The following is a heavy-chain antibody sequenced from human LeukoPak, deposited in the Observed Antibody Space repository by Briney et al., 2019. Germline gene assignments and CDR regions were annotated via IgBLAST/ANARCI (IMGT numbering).Heavy chain of an antibody. D-gene: IGHD6-13*01. CDR1: GGSISSGSYY. CDR2: IYTSGST. V-gene: IGHV4-61*02. Sequence: PSQTLSLTCTVSGGSISSGSYYWSWIRQPAGKGLEWIGRIYTSGSTNYNPSLKSRVTMSVDTSKHQFSLKLSSVTAADTAVYYCARIPRGSSWYFDYWGQGTLVTVSS. J-gene: IGHJ4*02. CDR3: ARIPRGSSWYFDY.